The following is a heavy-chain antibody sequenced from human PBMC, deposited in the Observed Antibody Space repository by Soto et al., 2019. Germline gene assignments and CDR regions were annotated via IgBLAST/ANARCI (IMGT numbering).Heavy chain of an antibody. CDR2: IYSSGST. CDR3: ARDPCSGRSCSNWLDP. V-gene: IGHV4-4*07. CDR1: GGSISSYY. Sequence: SETLSLTCTVSGGSISSYYWNWIRQPAGKGLEWIGRIYSSGSTNSNPSLKSRVTMSVDKYKNPFSLKLSSATAADMDVYYCARDPCSGRSCSNWLDPWGQGTLVTVSS. J-gene: IGHJ5*02. D-gene: IGHD2-15*01.